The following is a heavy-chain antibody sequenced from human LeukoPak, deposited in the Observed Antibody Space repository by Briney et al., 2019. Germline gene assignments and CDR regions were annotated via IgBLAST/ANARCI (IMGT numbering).Heavy chain of an antibody. V-gene: IGHV3-23*01. J-gene: IGHJ4*02. CDR2: ISGSDGST. Sequence: PGGSLRLSCAASGFILRTYAMSWVRQAPGKGLEWVSAISGSDGSTYYADSVKGRFTISRDNSKNTLYLQMNSLRAEDTAVYYCAKDRGLRFLEWFFDYWGQGTLVTVSS. CDR1: GFILRTYA. D-gene: IGHD3-3*01. CDR3: AKDRGLRFLEWFFDY.